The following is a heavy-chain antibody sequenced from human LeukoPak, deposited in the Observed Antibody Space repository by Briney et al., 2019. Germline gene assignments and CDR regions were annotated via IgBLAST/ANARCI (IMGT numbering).Heavy chain of an antibody. V-gene: IGHV4-59*01. J-gene: IGHJ4*02. CDR1: GGSISSYY. Sequence: PSETLSLTCTASGGSISSYYWSWIRQPPGKGLEWIGYIYYSGSTNYNPSLKSRVTISVDTSKNQFSLKLSSVTAADTAVYYCARDRQGYYFDYWGQGTLVTVSS. CDR3: ARDRQGYYFDY. CDR2: IYYSGST.